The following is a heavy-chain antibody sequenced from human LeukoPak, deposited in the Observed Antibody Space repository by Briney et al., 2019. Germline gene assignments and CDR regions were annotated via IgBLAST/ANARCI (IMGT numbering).Heavy chain of an antibody. D-gene: IGHD1-26*01. Sequence: GEPLKISCKASGYNFANYWIGWARQPPGKGLEWMGSIFPSDPDTKYSPSFQGQVTISADISISTAYLQWSSLKASDTAMYYCARRTDNWSLILWGQGTLVTVSS. CDR3: ARRTDNWSLIL. V-gene: IGHV5-51*01. J-gene: IGHJ1*01. CDR1: GYNFANYW. CDR2: IFPSDPDT.